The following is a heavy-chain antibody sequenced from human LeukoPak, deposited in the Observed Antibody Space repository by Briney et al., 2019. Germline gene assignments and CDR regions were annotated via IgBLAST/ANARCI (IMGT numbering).Heavy chain of an antibody. V-gene: IGHV1-2*06. CDR2: INPNSGGT. CDR3: ARDLGSKFIAAAGRKFDP. D-gene: IGHD6-13*01. J-gene: IGHJ5*02. Sequence: ASVKVSCKASGYTFTGYYMHWVRQAPGQGLEWMGRINPNSGGTNYAQKFQGRVTMTRDTSISTAYMELSRLRSDDTAVYYCARDLGSKFIAAAGRKFDPGGQGTLVTVSS. CDR1: GYTFTGYY.